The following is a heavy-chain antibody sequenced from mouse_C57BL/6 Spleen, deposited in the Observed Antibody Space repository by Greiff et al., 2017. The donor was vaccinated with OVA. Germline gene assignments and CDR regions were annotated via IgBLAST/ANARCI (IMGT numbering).Heavy chain of an antibody. CDR1: GFTFSSYG. CDR2: ISSGGSYT. J-gene: IGHJ4*01. CDR3: ARHGGEMDY. Sequence: EVKLMESGGDLVKPGGSLKLSCAASGFTFSSYGMSWVRQTPDKRLEWVATISSGGSYTYYPDSVKGRFTISRDNAKNTLYLQMSSLKSEDTAMYYCARHGGEMDYWGQGTSVTVSS. V-gene: IGHV5-6*01.